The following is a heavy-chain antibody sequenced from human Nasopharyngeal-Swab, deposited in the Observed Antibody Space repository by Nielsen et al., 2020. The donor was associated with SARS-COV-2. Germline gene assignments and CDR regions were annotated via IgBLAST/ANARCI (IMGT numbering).Heavy chain of an antibody. Sequence: WIRQPPGKGLVWVSRINSDGSNTDYANSVKGRFTISRDNAKNTLYLQMNSLRAEDTAVYYCARALGYNYGYYFDYWGQGGLVTVSS. CDR2: INSDGSNT. CDR3: ARALGYNYGYYFDY. V-gene: IGHV3-74*01. D-gene: IGHD5-18*01. J-gene: IGHJ4*02.